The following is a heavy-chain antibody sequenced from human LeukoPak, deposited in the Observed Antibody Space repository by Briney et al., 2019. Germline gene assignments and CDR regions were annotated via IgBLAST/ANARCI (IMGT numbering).Heavy chain of an antibody. CDR2: ISYDGSNK. CDR1: GFTFSSYG. D-gene: IGHD6-13*01. J-gene: IGHJ6*02. V-gene: IGHV3-30*18. Sequence: GGSLRLSCAASGFTFSSYGMHWVRQAPGKGLEWVAVISYDGSNKYYADSVKGRFTISRDNSKNTLYLQMNSLRAEDTAVYYCAKVRATSSSWYQYYYYGMDVWGQGTTVTASS. CDR3: AKVRATSSSWYQYYYYGMDV.